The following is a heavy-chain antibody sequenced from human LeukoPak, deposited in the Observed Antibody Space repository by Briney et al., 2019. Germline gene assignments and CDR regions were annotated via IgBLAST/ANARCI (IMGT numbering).Heavy chain of an antibody. V-gene: IGHV3-15*01. Sequence: GGSLRLSCAASGFTFSNAWMSWVRQAPGKGLEWVGRIKSKTDGGTTDYAAPVKGRFTISRDDSKNTLYLQMNSLKTEDTAVYYCTTAPKFYSSGGSCYSLGYYYMDVWGKGTTVTVSS. CDR2: IKSKTDGGTT. CDR1: GFTFSNAW. CDR3: TTAPKFYSSGGSCYSLGYYYMDV. J-gene: IGHJ6*03. D-gene: IGHD2-15*01.